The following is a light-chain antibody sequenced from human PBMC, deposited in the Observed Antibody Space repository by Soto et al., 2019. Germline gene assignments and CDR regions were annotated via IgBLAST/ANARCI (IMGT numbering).Light chain of an antibody. Sequence: EIVMTQSPLSLPVTPGEPASISCRSSQSLLHSNGYNYLDWYLQKPGQSPQLLIYLGSSRASGVPDMVSGSGSGTDFTVKISRVEAEDVGVYYCIQALQTPLTGGGGNKVEIK. CDR3: IQALQTPLT. CDR2: LGS. CDR1: QSLLHSNGYNY. V-gene: IGKV2-28*01. J-gene: IGKJ4*01.